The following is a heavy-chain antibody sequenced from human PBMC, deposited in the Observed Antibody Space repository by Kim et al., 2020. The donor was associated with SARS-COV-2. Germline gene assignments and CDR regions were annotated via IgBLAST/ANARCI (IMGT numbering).Heavy chain of an antibody. V-gene: IGHV4-59*01. J-gene: IGHJ5*02. CDR2: IYYSGST. CDR1: GGSISSYY. Sequence: SETLSLTCTVSGGSISSYYWSWIRQPPGKGLEWIGYIYYSGSTNYNPSLKSRVTISVDTSKNQFSLKLSSVTAADTAVYYCATMVRAPGWFDPWGQGTLVTVSS. CDR3: ATMVRAPGWFDP. D-gene: IGHD3-10*01.